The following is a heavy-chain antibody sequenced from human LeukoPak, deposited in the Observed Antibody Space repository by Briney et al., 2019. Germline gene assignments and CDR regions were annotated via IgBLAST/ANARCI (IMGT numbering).Heavy chain of an antibody. J-gene: IGHJ5*02. CDR2: IRYDGSNK. CDR3: ARDNTIWNIAAVLYWFNP. D-gene: IGHD6-13*01. V-gene: IGHV3-30*02. Sequence: PGGSLRLSCATSGFTFSSYGMHWVRQAPGKGLEWVAFIRYDGSNKYYADSVKGRITISRDNAKNSLYLQMNSLRAEDTAVYYCARDNTIWNIAAVLYWFNPWGQGTLVTVSS. CDR1: GFTFSSYG.